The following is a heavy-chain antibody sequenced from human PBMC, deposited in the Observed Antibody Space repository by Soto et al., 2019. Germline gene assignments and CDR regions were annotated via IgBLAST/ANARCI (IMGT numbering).Heavy chain of an antibody. D-gene: IGHD6-13*01. CDR3: AKDHPDSRSWFFDY. Sequence: GGSLRLSCAASEFTFSTYAMTWVRQAPGKGLEWVSTISGSGGTTNYADSVKGRFTISRDNSKNTLYLQMNIMRTEDTAVYYCAKDHPDSRSWFFDYWGQGTLVTVSS. CDR1: EFTFSTYA. CDR2: ISGSGGTT. J-gene: IGHJ4*02. V-gene: IGHV3-23*01.